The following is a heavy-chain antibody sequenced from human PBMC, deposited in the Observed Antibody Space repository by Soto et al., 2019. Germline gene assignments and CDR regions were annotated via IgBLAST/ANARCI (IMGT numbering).Heavy chain of an antibody. J-gene: IGHJ6*02. V-gene: IGHV3-23*01. D-gene: IGHD6-6*01. CDR1: GFTFSSYA. Sequence: GGSLRLSCAASGFTFSSYAMSWVRQAPGKGLEWVSAISGSGGSTYYADSVKGRFTISRDNSKNTLYLQMNSLRAEDTAVYYCAKDRGFSSPARAYYYYYGMDVWGQGTRVTVSS. CDR3: AKDRGFSSPARAYYYYYGMDV. CDR2: ISGSGGST.